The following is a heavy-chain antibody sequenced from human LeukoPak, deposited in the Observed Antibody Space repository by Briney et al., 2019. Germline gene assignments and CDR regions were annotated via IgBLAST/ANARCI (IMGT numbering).Heavy chain of an antibody. CDR1: GGSISSYY. D-gene: IGHD3-10*01. J-gene: IGHJ4*02. CDR2: IYYSGST. Sequence: SETLSLTCAVSGGSISSYYWSWIRQPPGKGLEWIGYIYYSGSTNYNPSLKSRVTISVDTSKNQFSLKLSSVTAADTAVYYCARRGGSGSLFGGSYFDYWGQGTLVTVSS. V-gene: IGHV4-59*08. CDR3: ARRGGSGSLFGGSYFDY.